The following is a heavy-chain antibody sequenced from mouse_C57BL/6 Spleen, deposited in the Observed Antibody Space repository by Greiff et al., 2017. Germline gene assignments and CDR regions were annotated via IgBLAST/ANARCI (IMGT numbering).Heavy chain of an antibody. J-gene: IGHJ4*01. CDR3: ARSGLRRAMDY. CDR1: GYTFTSYW. Sequence: QVQLQQPGAELVKPGASVKMSCKASGYTFTSYWITWVKQRPGQGLEWIGDIYPSSGSTNYNEKFKSKATLTVDTSSSTAYMQLSSLTSEDSAVYYCARSGLRRAMDYWGQGTSVTVSS. CDR2: IYPSSGST. V-gene: IGHV1-55*01. D-gene: IGHD1-1*01.